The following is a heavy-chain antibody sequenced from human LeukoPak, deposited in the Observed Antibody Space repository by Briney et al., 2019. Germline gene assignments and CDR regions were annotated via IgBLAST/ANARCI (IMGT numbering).Heavy chain of an antibody. D-gene: IGHD2-15*01. CDR1: GFTFSSYD. J-gene: IGHJ5*02. CDR3: AKTQGYYDA. CDR2: ISRSGGTT. V-gene: IGHV3-23*01. Sequence: GGSLRLSCAASGFTFSSYDMTWVRQTPGKGLEWVALISRSGGTTYYADSVKGRFTISRDNSKNTLYLQMNSLRADDTAVYYCAKTQGYYDAWGQGALVTVSS.